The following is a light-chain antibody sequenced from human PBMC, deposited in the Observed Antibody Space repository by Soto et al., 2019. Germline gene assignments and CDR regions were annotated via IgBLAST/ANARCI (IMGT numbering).Light chain of an antibody. Sequence: EIVMTQSPATLSLSPGERATLSCRASQSVSNNLTWYQQKPGQPPRLLIYGASTRATGVPGRFIGSGSGTEFTLAISSLTSEDFAVYYCQQYNDWWTFCQGTKVDIK. V-gene: IGKV3-15*01. CDR3: QQYNDWWT. J-gene: IGKJ1*01. CDR2: GAS. CDR1: QSVSNN.